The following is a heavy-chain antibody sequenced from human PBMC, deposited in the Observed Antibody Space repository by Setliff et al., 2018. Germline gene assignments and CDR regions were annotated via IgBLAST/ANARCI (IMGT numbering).Heavy chain of an antibody. V-gene: IGHV1-2*06. CDR3: ARDGGGDSDAFDI. D-gene: IGHD3-16*01. Sequence: ASAKVSCKASGYTFTGYYMYWVRQAPGQGLEWMGRINPSSGATIYAQKFQGRVTMTSDTSISTAYMELGRLRSDDTAVYFCARDGGGDSDAFDIWGQGTMVTVSS. J-gene: IGHJ3*02. CDR1: GYTFTGYY. CDR2: INPSSGAT.